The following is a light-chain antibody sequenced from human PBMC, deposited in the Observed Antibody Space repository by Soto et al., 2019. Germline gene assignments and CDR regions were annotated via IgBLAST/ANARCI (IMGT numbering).Light chain of an antibody. V-gene: IGLV2-8*01. J-gene: IGLJ2*01. CDR3: SSYAGTDNFVV. CDR1: SRDVGGYNY. Sequence: QSALTQPPSASGSPGQSVTISCTGTSRDVGGYNYVSWYQQHPGKAPKLMIFEVTKRPSGVPDRFSGYKSGNTASLTVSGLQDEDEADYYCSSYAGTDNFVVFGGGTKVTVL. CDR2: EVT.